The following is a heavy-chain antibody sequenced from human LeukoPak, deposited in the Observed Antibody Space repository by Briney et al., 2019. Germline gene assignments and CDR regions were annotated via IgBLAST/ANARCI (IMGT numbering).Heavy chain of an antibody. Sequence: GRSLRLSCAASGFTFSSYGMHWVRQAPGKGLGWVAVIWYDGSNKYYADSVKGRFTISRDNSKNTLYLQMNSLRAEDTAVYYCARAAAAGTLDYWGQGTLVTVSS. J-gene: IGHJ4*02. V-gene: IGHV3-33*01. D-gene: IGHD6-13*01. CDR1: GFTFSSYG. CDR2: IWYDGSNK. CDR3: ARAAAAGTLDY.